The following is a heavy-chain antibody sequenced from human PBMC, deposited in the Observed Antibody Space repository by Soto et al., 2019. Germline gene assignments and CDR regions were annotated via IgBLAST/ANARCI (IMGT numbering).Heavy chain of an antibody. J-gene: IGHJ4*02. V-gene: IGHV3-23*01. CDR1: GFTFANYA. Sequence: EVQLLESGGGLVQPGGSLRLSCAASGFTFANYAMSWVRQTPGKGLEWVSHISGSIGSTYYADSVKGRFTISRDNSKNTLYLQMNSLRAEDTAAYYCAKDPYCSGTSCSYPFDYWGQGTLVTVSS. D-gene: IGHD2-2*01. CDR2: ISGSIGST. CDR3: AKDPYCSGTSCSYPFDY.